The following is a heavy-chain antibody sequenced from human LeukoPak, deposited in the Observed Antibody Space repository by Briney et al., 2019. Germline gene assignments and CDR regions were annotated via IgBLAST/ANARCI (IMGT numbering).Heavy chain of an antibody. CDR1: GGSFSGYY. CDR3: ARRWIQLWYGY. CDR2: INHSGST. D-gene: IGHD5-18*01. J-gene: IGHJ4*02. V-gene: IGHV4-34*01. Sequence: PSETLSLTCAVSGGSFSGYYWSWIRQPPGKGLEWIGEINHSGSTNYNPSLKSRVTISVDTSKNQFSLKLSSVTAADTAVYYCARRWIQLWYGYWGQRTLVTVSS.